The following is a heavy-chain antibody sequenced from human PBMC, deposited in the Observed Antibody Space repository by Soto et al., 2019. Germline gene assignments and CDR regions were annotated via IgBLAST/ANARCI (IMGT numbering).Heavy chain of an antibody. CDR2: IYSGGTT. D-gene: IGHD4-17*01. CDR1: GFSVSINY. Sequence: ELQLVESGGGLVQPGGSLRLSCAASGFSVSINYVNWVRQAPGTGLEWVSVIYSGGTTHYADSVKGRFTISRDTSKNTLYLQMNSLRVEDTAVYYCAGDSTDGDFVDAFDVWGQGKMVTVSS. J-gene: IGHJ3*01. V-gene: IGHV3-66*01. CDR3: AGDSTDGDFVDAFDV.